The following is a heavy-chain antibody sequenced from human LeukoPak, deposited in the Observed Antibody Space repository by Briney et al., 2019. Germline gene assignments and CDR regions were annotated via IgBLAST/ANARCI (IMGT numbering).Heavy chain of an antibody. CDR2: ISGSGGST. CDR1: GFTFSTYA. CDR3: AKWRSSSWYSSSDY. V-gene: IGHV3-23*01. J-gene: IGHJ4*02. Sequence: PGGSLRLSCAASGFTFSTYAMSWVRQAPGKGLEWVSAISGSGGSTYYADSVKGRFTISRDNSKNTLYLQMNSLRAEDTAVYYCAKWRSSSWYSSSDYWGQGTLVTVSS. D-gene: IGHD6-13*01.